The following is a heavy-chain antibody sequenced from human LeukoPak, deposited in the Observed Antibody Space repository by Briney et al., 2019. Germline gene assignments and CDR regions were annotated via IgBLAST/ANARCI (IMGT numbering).Heavy chain of an antibody. D-gene: IGHD3-10*01. CDR3: ARSGRYPFDY. V-gene: IGHV4-34*01. J-gene: IGHJ4*02. CDR2: INHSGST. CDR1: GGSFSGYY. Sequence: PSETLSLTCAVYGGSFSGYYWSWIRQPPGKGLEWIGEINHSGSTNYNPSLKSRVTISVDTSKNQFSLKLSSVTAADTAVYYCARSGRYPFDYWGQGTLVTVSS.